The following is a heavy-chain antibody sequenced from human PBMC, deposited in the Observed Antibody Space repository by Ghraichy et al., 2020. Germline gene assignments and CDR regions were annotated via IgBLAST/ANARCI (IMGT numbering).Heavy chain of an antibody. D-gene: IGHD3-22*01. V-gene: IGHV4-34*01. CDR3: ARGLSFTDYYDSSGYPGPYFDY. CDR2: INHSGRT. Sequence: SETLSLTCAVYGGSFSGYYWSWIRQPPGKGLEWIGEINHSGRTNYNPSLKSRVTISVDTSKNQFSLKLSSVTAADTAVYYCARGLSFTDYYDSSGYPGPYFDYWGQGTLVTVSS. CDR1: GGSFSGYY. J-gene: IGHJ4*02.